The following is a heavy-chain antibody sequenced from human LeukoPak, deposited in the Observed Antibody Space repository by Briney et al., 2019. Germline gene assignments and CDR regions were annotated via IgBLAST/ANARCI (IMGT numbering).Heavy chain of an antibody. Sequence: GGSLRLSCAASGFTVSSKYMSWVRQAQGKGLEWVSVIYSGGSTYYADSVKGRFTIYRDNSNNTVYLQMNSLRAEDTAVYYCAKVSVGATFFDYWGQGTLVTVSS. CDR1: GFTVSSKY. J-gene: IGHJ4*02. CDR3: AKVSVGATFFDY. V-gene: IGHV3-53*01. CDR2: IYSGGST. D-gene: IGHD1-26*01.